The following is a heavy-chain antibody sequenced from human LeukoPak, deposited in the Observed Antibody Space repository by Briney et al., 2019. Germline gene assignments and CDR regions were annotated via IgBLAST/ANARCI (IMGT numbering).Heavy chain of an antibody. CDR1: GFTFSSYA. J-gene: IGHJ6*02. CDR3: ANPLLRGIVEGYYGMDV. CDR2: ISGSGGST. V-gene: IGHV3-23*01. Sequence: GESLRLSCAASGFTFSSYAMSWVRQAPGKGLEWVSAISGSGGSTYYADSVKGRFTISRDNSKNTLYLQMNSLRAEDTAVYYCANPLLRGIVEGYYGMDVWGQGTTVTVSS. D-gene: IGHD3-22*01.